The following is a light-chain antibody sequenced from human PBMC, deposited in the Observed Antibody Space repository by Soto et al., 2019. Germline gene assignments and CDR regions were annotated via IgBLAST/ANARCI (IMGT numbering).Light chain of an antibody. Sequence: EIVLTQSPGTLSLSPGERATLSCRASQSVSSSYLAWYQQKPGQAPRLLIYGASSRATCIPDRFSGRGSGPDFTLTIRRLETEDFAVYYCQQYGISPWTFGQGTKVEIK. CDR2: GAS. CDR1: QSVSSSY. J-gene: IGKJ1*01. CDR3: QQYGISPWT. V-gene: IGKV3-20*01.